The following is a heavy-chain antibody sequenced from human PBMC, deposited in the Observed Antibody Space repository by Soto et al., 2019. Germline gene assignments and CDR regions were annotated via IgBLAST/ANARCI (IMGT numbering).Heavy chain of an antibody. J-gene: IGHJ3*02. CDR3: AIQGSASYYAFDT. CDR1: RFTFSSYW. Sequence: PGGSLRLSCAASRFTFSSYWMSWVRQAPGKGLEWVANIKEDGSEKYYADSVKGRFTISRDNAKNSLYLQMNSLRAEDTAVFYCAIQGSASYYAFDTRGQRNMLTVSS. V-gene: IGHV3-7*01. CDR2: IKEDGSEK. D-gene: IGHD1-26*01.